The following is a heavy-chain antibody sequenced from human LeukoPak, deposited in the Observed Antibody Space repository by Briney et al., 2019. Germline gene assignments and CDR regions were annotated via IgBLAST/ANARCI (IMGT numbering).Heavy chain of an antibody. CDR2: ISGSGDNT. D-gene: IGHD1-26*01. J-gene: IGHJ4*02. V-gene: IGHV3-23*01. CDR3: AKIAETSGIYGQGYGY. Sequence: GGSLRLSCAASGFTFSSYEMNWVRQAPGKRLEWVSGISGSGDNTHNADFVKGRFTISRDNSKNTLYLQMNSLRAEDTAVYYCAKIAETSGIYGQGYGYWGQGTPVTVSS. CDR1: GFTFSSYE.